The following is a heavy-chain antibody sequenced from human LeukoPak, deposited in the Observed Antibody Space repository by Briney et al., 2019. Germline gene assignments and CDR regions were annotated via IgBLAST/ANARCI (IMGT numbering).Heavy chain of an antibody. D-gene: IGHD3-22*01. CDR3: TRRYYYDSSGYQPSDAFDI. Sequence: GGSLRLSCAASGFTFSGSAMHWVRQAFGKGLEWVGRIRSKANSYATAYAASVKGRFTISRDDSKNTAYLQMNSLKTEDTAVYYCTRRYYYDSSGYQPSDAFDIWGQGTMVTVSS. CDR2: IRSKANSYAT. CDR1: GFTFSGSA. J-gene: IGHJ3*02. V-gene: IGHV3-73*01.